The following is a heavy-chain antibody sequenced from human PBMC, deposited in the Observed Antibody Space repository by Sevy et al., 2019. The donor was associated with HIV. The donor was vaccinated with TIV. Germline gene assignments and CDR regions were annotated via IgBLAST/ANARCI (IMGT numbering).Heavy chain of an antibody. CDR2: ISSSGSTI. CDR1: GFTFSSYE. CDR3: ARDRYYDSSGFGYFYYYGMDV. V-gene: IGHV3-48*03. D-gene: IGHD3-22*01. J-gene: IGHJ6*02. Sequence: GWSLRLSCAASGFTFSSYEMNWVRQAPGKGLEWVSYISSSGSTIYYADSVKGRFTISRDNAKNSLYLQMNSLRAEDTAVYYCARDRYYDSSGFGYFYYYGMDVWGQGTTVTVSS.